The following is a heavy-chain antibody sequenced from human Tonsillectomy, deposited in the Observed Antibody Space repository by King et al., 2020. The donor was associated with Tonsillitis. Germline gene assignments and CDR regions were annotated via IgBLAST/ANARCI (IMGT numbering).Heavy chain of an antibody. CDR1: GFTFSSYW. V-gene: IGHV3-7*03. CDR3: ARDAPYYCSGGSCYFPTLDY. J-gene: IGHJ4*02. Sequence: VQLVESGGGLVQPGGSLRLSCAASGFTFSSYWMSWVRQAPGKGLEWVANIKRDGSEKYYVDSVKGRFTISRDNAKNSLYLQMNSLRAEDTAVYYCARDAPYYCSGGSCYFPTLDYWGQGTLVTVSS. D-gene: IGHD2-15*01. CDR2: IKRDGSEK.